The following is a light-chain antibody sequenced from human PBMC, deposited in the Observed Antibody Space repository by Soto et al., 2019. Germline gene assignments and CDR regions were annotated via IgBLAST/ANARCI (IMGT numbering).Light chain of an antibody. J-gene: IGKJ1*01. V-gene: IGKV3-20*01. CDR2: GAS. Sequence: LVLTQTPGTLSLSPGERATLSCRATQSVSSNYLAWYQQRPGQAPRLLISGASSRATGIPDRFSGSGSGTDFTLTISRLEPEDFAVYYCQHMRTFGQGTKVEIK. CDR1: QSVSSNY. CDR3: QHMRT.